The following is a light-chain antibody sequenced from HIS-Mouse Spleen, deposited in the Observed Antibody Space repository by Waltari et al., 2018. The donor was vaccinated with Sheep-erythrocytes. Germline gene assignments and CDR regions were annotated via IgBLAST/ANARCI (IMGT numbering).Light chain of an antibody. CDR3: CSYAGSYNHV. V-gene: IGLV2-11*01. J-gene: IGLJ1*01. CDR1: SSDVGGYNY. CDR2: DVS. Sequence: QSALTQPRSVSGSPGQSVTISCTGTSSDVGGYNYVSWYQQHPGKAPKLMIYDVSTRPSGVPDRFAGSKSGNPASLTISGLQAGDEADYYCCSYAGSYNHVFATGTKVTVL.